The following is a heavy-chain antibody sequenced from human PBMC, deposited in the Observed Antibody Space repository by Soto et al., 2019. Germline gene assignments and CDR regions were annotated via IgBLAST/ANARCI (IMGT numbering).Heavy chain of an antibody. Sequence: QVQLVESGGGVVQPGRSLRLSCAASGFTFSSYGMHWVRQAPGKGLEWVAVIWYDGSNKYYADSVKGRFTISRDNSKNTLYLQMNSLRAEDTAVYYCARALLSSYYYYGMDVWGQGTTVTVSS. CDR2: IWYDGSNK. D-gene: IGHD2-8*01. V-gene: IGHV3-33*01. CDR1: GFTFSSYG. CDR3: ARALLSSYYYYGMDV. J-gene: IGHJ6*02.